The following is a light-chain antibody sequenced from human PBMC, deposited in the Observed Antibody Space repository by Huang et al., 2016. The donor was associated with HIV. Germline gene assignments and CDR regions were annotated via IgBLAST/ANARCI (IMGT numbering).Light chain of an antibody. CDR2: GAS. Sequence: EIVLTQSPGTLSLSPGDRATLSCRASQSVSSSYLAWYQQKPGQAPRLLIYGASSRATGIPDRCSGSGSGTDFTLTISRLQPEDFAVYYCQQYGSSPLTFGGGTKVEIK. CDR3: QQYGSSPLT. CDR1: QSVSSSY. J-gene: IGKJ4*01. V-gene: IGKV3-20*01.